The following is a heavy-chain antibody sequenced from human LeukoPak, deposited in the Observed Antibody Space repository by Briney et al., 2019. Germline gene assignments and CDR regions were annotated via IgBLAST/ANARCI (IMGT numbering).Heavy chain of an antibody. V-gene: IGHV3-23*01. CDR1: GFTFSSYA. J-gene: IGHJ4*02. D-gene: IGHD5-12*01. CDR3: ARNSRVASTSGLNY. CDR2: ISGSGGST. Sequence: GGSLRLTCAASGFTFSSYAMSWVRQAPGKGLEWVSAISGSGGSTYYADSVKGRFTISRDNSKNTLYLQMNSLRAEDTAVYYCARNSRVASTSGLNYWGQGTLVTVSS.